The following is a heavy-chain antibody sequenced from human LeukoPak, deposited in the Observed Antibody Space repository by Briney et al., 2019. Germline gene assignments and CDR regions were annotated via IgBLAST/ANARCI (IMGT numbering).Heavy chain of an antibody. CDR1: GFTFSSYA. J-gene: IGHJ4*02. D-gene: IGHD3-3*01. V-gene: IGHV3-23*01. Sequence: AGGSLRLSCAASGFTFSSYAMSWVRQAPGKGLEWVSAISGSGGSTYYADSVKGRFTISRDNSKNTLYLQMNSLRAEDTAVYYCAKDSGFYDFWSGYYTSYFDYWGQGTLVTVSS. CDR2: ISGSGGST. CDR3: AKDSGFYDFWSGYYTSYFDY.